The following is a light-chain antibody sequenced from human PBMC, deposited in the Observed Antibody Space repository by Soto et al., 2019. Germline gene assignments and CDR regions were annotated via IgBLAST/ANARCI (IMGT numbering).Light chain of an antibody. CDR3: QQTYRLPRT. J-gene: IGKJ1*01. Sequence: TSHPPPSFSASTGDRVTITSRASQGISSYLAWYQHKPGKAPKVLINGASRLHTGVPSRFSGSGSGTDFTHTISSLQPEDFATYFSQQTYRLPRTFAQGTKADIK. CDR1: QGISSY. V-gene: IGKV1-8*01. CDR2: GAS.